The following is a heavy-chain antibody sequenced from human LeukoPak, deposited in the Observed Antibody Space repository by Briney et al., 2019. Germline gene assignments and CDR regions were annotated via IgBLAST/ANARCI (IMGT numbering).Heavy chain of an antibody. CDR2: IGSSGSTI. J-gene: IGHJ5*02. CDR1: GFTFSDYY. CDR3: AREPSITMIVGWFDP. Sequence: GGSLGLSCAASGFTFSDYYMSWIRQAPGKGLEWVSYIGSSGSTIYYADSVKGRFTISGDNAKNSLYLQMNSLRAEDTAVYYCAREPSITMIVGWFDPWGQGTLVTVSS. V-gene: IGHV3-11*01. D-gene: IGHD3-22*01.